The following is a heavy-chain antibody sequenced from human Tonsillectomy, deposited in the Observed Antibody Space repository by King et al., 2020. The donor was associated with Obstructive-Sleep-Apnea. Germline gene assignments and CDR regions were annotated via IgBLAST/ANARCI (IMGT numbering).Heavy chain of an antibody. Sequence: VQLVESGGGLVKPGGALRLSCAASGFTFISYSMNWVRQAPGKGLEWVSSIISSSSYIYYADSLKGRFTISRENAKNSLYLQMNSLRAEDTAVYYCARNRYYYDSSGYQYYFDYWGQGTLVTVSS. V-gene: IGHV3-21*01. CDR3: ARNRYYYDSSGYQYYFDY. J-gene: IGHJ4*02. D-gene: IGHD3-22*01. CDR1: GFTFISYS. CDR2: IISSSSYI.